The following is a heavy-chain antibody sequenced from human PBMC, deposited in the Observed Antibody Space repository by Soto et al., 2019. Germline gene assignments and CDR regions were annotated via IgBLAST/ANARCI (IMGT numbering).Heavy chain of an antibody. J-gene: IGHJ4*02. CDR3: AKVKSIAGQE. CDR1: GFTFSSYW. CDR2: IKQDGSDK. V-gene: IGHV3-7*05. D-gene: IGHD6-6*01. Sequence: EVQLVESGGGLVQPGGSLRLSCAASGFTFSSYWMSWVRQAPGKGLEWVANIKQDGSDKYYVDSVKGRFTISRDNAKNSLYLQMNSLTAEDTAIYYCAKVKSIAGQEWGQGTLVTVSS.